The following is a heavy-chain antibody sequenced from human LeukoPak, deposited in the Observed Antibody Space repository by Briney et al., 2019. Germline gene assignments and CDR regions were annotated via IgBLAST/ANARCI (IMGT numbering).Heavy chain of an antibody. J-gene: IGHJ5*02. CDR3: ARGRIAIVVVPAAILTIWFDP. D-gene: IGHD2-2*02. CDR2: INHSGST. CDR1: GGSISSYY. V-gene: IGHV4-34*01. Sequence: SETLSLTCTVSGGSISSYYWSWIRQPPGKGLEWIGEINHSGSTNYNPSLKSRVTISVDTSKNQFSLKLSSVTAADTAVYYCARGRIAIVVVPAAILTIWFDPWGQGTLVTVSS.